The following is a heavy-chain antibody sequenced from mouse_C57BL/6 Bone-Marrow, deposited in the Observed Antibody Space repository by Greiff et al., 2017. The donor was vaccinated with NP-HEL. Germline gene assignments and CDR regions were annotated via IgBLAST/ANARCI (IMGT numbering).Heavy chain of an antibody. CDR3: ASPYDYDVAWFAY. V-gene: IGHV5-6*02. D-gene: IGHD2-4*01. Sequence: EVMLVESGGDLVKPGGSLKLSCAASGFTFSSYGMSWVRQTPDKRLEWVATISSGGSYTYYPYRAKGRFTISRDNANNTLYLQMSSLKSEDTGSYYCASPYDYDVAWFAYWGQGTVVTVSA. CDR1: GFTFSSYG. CDR2: ISSGGSYT. J-gene: IGHJ3*01.